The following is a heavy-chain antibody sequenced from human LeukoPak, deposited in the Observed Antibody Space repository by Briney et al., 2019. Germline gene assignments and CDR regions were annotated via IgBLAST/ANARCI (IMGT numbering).Heavy chain of an antibody. CDR3: ASPGVYSSGWYY. V-gene: IGHV3-30*03. D-gene: IGHD6-19*01. J-gene: IGHJ4*02. CDR2: ISYDGSNK. Sequence: GGSLRLSCAASGFTFSGYGMHWVRQAPGKGLEWVAVISYDGSNKYYADSVKGRFTISRDNPKNTVYLQMNSLRAEDTAVYYCASPGVYSSGWYYWGQGTLVTVSS. CDR1: GFTFSGYG.